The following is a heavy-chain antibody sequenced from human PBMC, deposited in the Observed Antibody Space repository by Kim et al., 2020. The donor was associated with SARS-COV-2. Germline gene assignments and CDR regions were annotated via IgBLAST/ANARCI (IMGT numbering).Heavy chain of an antibody. D-gene: IGHD4-17*01. Sequence: SETLSLTCTVSGGSISSGGYYWSWIRQHPGKGLEWIGYIYYSGSTYYNPSLKSRVTISVDTSKNQFSLKLSSVTAADTAVYYCARDRGGYGGNRTTSYYYHYTDVWGKGTTVTVSS. V-gene: IGHV4-31*03. CDR1: GGSISSGGYY. CDR3: ARDRGGYGGNRTTSYYYHYTDV. J-gene: IGHJ6*03. CDR2: IYYSGST.